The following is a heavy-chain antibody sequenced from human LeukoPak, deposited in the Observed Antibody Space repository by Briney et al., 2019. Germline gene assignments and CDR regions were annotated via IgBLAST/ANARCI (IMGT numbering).Heavy chain of an antibody. D-gene: IGHD3-10*01. V-gene: IGHV3-53*01. CDR1: GLTASGNY. Sequence: PGGSRSLSWEASGLTASGNYMSWARKAQGKGLEWASVIYSGGSTYYADSVEGRFTISRDNSKNTLYLQMNSLRAEDTAVYYCATTGGVGSNPYYYYYGMDVWGQGTTVTVSS. J-gene: IGHJ6*02. CDR3: ATTGGVGSNPYYYYYGMDV. CDR2: IYSGGST.